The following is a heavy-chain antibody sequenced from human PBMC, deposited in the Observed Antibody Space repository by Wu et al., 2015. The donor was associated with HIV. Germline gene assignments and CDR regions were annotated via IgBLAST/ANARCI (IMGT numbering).Heavy chain of an antibody. J-gene: IGHJ3*02. D-gene: IGHD6-13*01. V-gene: IGHV1-46*01. CDR1: GYTFTSYY. CDR3: ARVGAAAVSRRFGAFDI. Sequence: QVQLVQSGAEVKKPGSSVKVSCKASGYTFTSYYMHWVRQAPGQGLEWMGIINPSGGSTSYAQKFQGRVTMTRDTSTSTVYMELSSLRSEDTAVYYCARVGAAAVSRRFGAFDIWGQGTMVTVSS. CDR2: INPSGGST.